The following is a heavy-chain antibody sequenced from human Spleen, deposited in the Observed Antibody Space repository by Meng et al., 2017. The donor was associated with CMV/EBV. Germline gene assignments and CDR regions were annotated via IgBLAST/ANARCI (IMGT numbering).Heavy chain of an antibody. J-gene: IGHJ6*02. D-gene: IGHD3-3*01. V-gene: IGHV3-21*01. Sequence: GESLKISCAASGFTFNSYTMNWVRQAPGKGLEWVSAISSSSNYIYYADSVKGRFTISRDNAKNSLYLQMNSLRAEDTAVYYCARVLTIFVGGCMDVWGQGTTVTVSS. CDR1: GFTFNSYT. CDR3: ARVLTIFVGGCMDV. CDR2: ISSSSNYI.